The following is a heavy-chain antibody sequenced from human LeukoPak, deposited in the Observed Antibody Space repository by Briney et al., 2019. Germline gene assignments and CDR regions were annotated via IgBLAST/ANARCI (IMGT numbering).Heavy chain of an antibody. CDR1: GFTFSDYY. V-gene: IGHV3-11*04. J-gene: IGHJ3*02. D-gene: IGHD3-10*01. CDR2: ISSSGSTI. CDR3: ARDNMVRPQKAFDI. Sequence: PGGSLRLSCAASGFTFSDYYMSWIRQAPGKGLEWVSYISSSGSTIYYADSVKGRFTISRDNAKNSLYLQMNSLRAEDTAVYYCARDNMVRPQKAFDIWGQGTMVTVSS.